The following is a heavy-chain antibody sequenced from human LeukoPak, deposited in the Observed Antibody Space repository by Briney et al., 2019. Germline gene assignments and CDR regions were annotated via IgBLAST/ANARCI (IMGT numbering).Heavy chain of an antibody. Sequence: SETLSLTCTVSGGSISSSSSYWGWIRQPPGTGLEWIGSIYYSGSTYYNPSLKSRVTISVDTSKNQFSLKLSSVTAADTAVYYCARGIAAAGTANWFDPWGQGTLVTVSS. CDR1: GGSISSSSSY. D-gene: IGHD6-13*01. V-gene: IGHV4-39*07. J-gene: IGHJ5*02. CDR2: IYYSGST. CDR3: ARGIAAAGTANWFDP.